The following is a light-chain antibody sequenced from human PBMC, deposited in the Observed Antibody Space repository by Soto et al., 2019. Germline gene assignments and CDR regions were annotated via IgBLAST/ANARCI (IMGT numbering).Light chain of an antibody. Sequence: QSVLTQPASVSGSPGQSITISCTGTSSDVGDYNYVSWYQQHPGKVPQLIISEVTNRPSGISDRFSGSKSGNTASLTISGLQTEDEANYYCYSYTASGARIFGGGTKLTVL. J-gene: IGLJ2*01. V-gene: IGLV2-14*01. CDR2: EVT. CDR1: SSDVGDYNY. CDR3: YSYTASGARI.